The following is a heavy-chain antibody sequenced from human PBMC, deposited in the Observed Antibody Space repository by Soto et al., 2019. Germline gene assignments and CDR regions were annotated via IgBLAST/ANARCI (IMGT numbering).Heavy chain of an antibody. Sequence: ASVKVSCKASGGTFSSYAISWVRQAPGQGLEWMGGIIPIFGTANYAQKFQGRVTITADESTSTAYMELSSLRSEDTAVYYCARVPSYDSSGPLDYWGQGTLVTVSS. V-gene: IGHV1-69*13. J-gene: IGHJ4*02. D-gene: IGHD3-22*01. CDR2: IIPIFGTA. CDR3: ARVPSYDSSGPLDY. CDR1: GGTFSSYA.